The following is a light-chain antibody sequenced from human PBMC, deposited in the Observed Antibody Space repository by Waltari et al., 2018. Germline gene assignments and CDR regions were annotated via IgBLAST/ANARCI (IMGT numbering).Light chain of an antibody. CDR3: MQSLQALWT. Sequence: DIVMTQSPLSLPVTPGEPASISCRSSQSLLHRNGYNYLDWYLQKPGQSPQLLIYLGSNRASSVPDRFSGSGAGTDFTLKISRVEAEYVGVYYCMQSLQALWTFGPGTKVEIK. CDR1: QSLLHRNGYNY. V-gene: IGKV2-28*01. CDR2: LGS. J-gene: IGKJ1*01.